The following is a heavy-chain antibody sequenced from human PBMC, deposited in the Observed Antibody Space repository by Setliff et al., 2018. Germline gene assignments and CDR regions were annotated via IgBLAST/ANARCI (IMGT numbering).Heavy chain of an antibody. CDR1: GGSISSSSYY. Sequence: PSETLSLTCTVSGGSISSSSYYWGWIRQPPGKGLEWIGSIYYSGSTYYNPSLKSRVTISVDTSKNQFSLKLSSVTAADTAVYYCARHTIAMSTIISYFDYWGQGTLVTVS. D-gene: IGHD3-10*01. CDR2: IYYSGST. V-gene: IGHV4-39*01. J-gene: IGHJ4*02. CDR3: ARHTIAMSTIISYFDY.